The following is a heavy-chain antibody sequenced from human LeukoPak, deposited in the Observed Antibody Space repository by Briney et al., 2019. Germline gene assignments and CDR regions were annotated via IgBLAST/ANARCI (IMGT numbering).Heavy chain of an antibody. CDR3: ARGVSYSSSWSGWFDP. Sequence: ASVTVSCTASGYTFTGYYMHWVRQAPGQGLEWMGWINPNSGGTNYAQKFQGWVTMTRDTSISTAYMELSRLRSEDTAVYYCARGVSYSSSWSGWFDPWGQGTLVTVSS. V-gene: IGHV1-2*04. CDR1: GYTFTGYY. D-gene: IGHD6-13*01. J-gene: IGHJ5*02. CDR2: INPNSGGT.